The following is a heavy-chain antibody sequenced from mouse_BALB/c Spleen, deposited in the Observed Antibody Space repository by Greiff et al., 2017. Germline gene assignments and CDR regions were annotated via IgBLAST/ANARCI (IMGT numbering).Heavy chain of an antibody. CDR2: ISSGSSTI. V-gene: IGHV5-17*02. D-gene: IGHD1-1*01. CDR1: GFTFSSFG. Sequence: EVKLVESGGGLVQPGGSRKLSCAASGFTFSSFGMYWVRQAPEKGLEWVAYISSGSSTIYYADTVKGRFTISRDNPKNTLFLQMTSLRSEDTAMYYCARINYGYMDYWGQGTTVTVSS. CDR3: ARINYGYMDY. J-gene: IGHJ2*01.